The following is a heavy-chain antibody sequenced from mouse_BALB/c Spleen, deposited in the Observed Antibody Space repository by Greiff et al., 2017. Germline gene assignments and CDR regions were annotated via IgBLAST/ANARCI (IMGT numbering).Heavy chain of an antibody. J-gene: IGHJ2*01. CDR2: ISSGGSYT. CDR1: GFTFSSYT. CDR3: TRDHYYFDY. V-gene: IGHV5-6-4*01. Sequence: EVQVVESGGGLVKPGGSLKLSCAASGFTFSSYTMSWVRQTPEKRLEWVATISSGGSYTYYPDSVKGRFTISRDNAKNTLYLQMSSLKSEDTAMYYCTRDHYYFDYWGQGTTLTVSS.